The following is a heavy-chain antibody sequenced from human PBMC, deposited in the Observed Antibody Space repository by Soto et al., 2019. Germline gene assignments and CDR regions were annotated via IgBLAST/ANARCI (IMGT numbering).Heavy chain of an antibody. CDR2: ISAYNRNT. CDR1: GYTFTNYG. Sequence: QVQLVQSGAEVKKPGASVKVSCKASGYTFTNYGISWVRQAPGQGLEWMGWISAYNRNTNYAQKLQGRVTMTTDTXXSTAYMELRSLRSDDTAVYYCARLAARAADWYFDLWGRGTLVTVSS. J-gene: IGHJ2*01. V-gene: IGHV1-18*01. CDR3: ARLAARAADWYFDL. D-gene: IGHD6-6*01.